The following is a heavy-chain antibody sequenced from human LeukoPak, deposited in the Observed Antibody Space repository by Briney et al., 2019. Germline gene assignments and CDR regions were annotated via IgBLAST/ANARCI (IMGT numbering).Heavy chain of an antibody. D-gene: IGHD6-13*01. Sequence: GGSLRLSCAASGFVFSNYAMSWVRQAPGKGLEWVSAISGRGASTYYADSVKGRFTISRDNSKNTLYLQMSSLRAEDTAVYYCASSIAAPATPFDYWGQGTLVTVPS. V-gene: IGHV3-23*01. J-gene: IGHJ4*02. CDR3: ASSIAAPATPFDY. CDR2: ISGRGAST. CDR1: GFVFSNYA.